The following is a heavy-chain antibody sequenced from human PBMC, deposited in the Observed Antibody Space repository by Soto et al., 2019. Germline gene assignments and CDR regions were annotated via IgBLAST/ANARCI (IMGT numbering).Heavy chain of an antibody. CDR1: GGSISSGGYY. D-gene: IGHD3-9*01. Sequence: PSETLSLTCTVSGGSISSGGYYWSWIRQHPGKGLEWIGYIYYSGSTYYNPSLKSRVTISVDTSKNQFSLKLSSVTAADTAVYYCARDSGGDILTGYSIYYYYGMDVWGQGTTVTVSS. CDR2: IYYSGST. CDR3: ARDSGGDILTGYSIYYYYGMDV. V-gene: IGHV4-31*03. J-gene: IGHJ6*02.